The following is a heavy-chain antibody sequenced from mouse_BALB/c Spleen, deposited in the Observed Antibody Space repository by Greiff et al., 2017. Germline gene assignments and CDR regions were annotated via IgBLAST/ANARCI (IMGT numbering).Heavy chain of an antibody. CDR2: ISSGGSYT. CDR1: GFTFSSYA. Sequence: EVKLMESGGGLVKPGGSLKLSCAASGFTFSSYAMSWVRQSPEKRLEWVAEISSGGSYTYYPDTVTGRFTISRDNAKNTLYLEMSSLRSEDTAMYYCARAVPWFAYWGQGTLVTVSA. J-gene: IGHJ3*01. V-gene: IGHV5-9-4*01. CDR3: ARAVPWFAY.